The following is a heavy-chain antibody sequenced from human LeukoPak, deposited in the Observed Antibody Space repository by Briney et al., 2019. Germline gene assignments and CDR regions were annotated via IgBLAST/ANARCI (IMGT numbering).Heavy chain of an antibody. D-gene: IGHD6-19*01. CDR3: ARAAVAGWGYNWFDP. V-gene: IGHV3-48*03. J-gene: IGHJ5*02. CDR1: GFTFSSYE. CDR2: ISSSGSTI. Sequence: RPGGSLRLSCAASGFTFSSYEMNWVRQAPGKGLEWVSYISSSGSTIYYADSVKGRFTISRDNAKNSLYLQMNSLRAEDTAVYYCARAAVAGWGYNWFDPWGRGTLVTVSS.